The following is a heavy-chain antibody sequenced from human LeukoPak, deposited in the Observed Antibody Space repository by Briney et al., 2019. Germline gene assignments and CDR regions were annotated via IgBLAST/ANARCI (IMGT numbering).Heavy chain of an antibody. Sequence: SETLSLTCTVSGGSISSYYWSWIRQPPGKGLEWIGEINHSGSTNYNPSLKSRVTISVDTSKNQFSLKLSSVTAADTAVYYCARVNFTMVRGVIIGNYYYYYMDVWGKGTTVTVSS. D-gene: IGHD3-10*01. CDR1: GGSISSYY. CDR2: INHSGST. J-gene: IGHJ6*03. CDR3: ARVNFTMVRGVIIGNYYYYYMDV. V-gene: IGHV4-34*01.